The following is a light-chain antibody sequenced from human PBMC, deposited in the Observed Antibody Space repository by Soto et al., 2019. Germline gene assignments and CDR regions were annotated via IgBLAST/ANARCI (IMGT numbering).Light chain of an antibody. CDR3: QKDDYPRT. CDR1: QGISTW. CDR2: DGS. V-gene: IGKV1-5*01. J-gene: IGKJ1*01. Sequence: DIQMTQSPSTLSASVGDRVTITCRASQGISTWLAWYQQKPGKAPKLLISDGSILESGVPPRFSGSGSGTEFPLTISRLHADDFAYYYYQKDDYPRTFGQGTKVDIK.